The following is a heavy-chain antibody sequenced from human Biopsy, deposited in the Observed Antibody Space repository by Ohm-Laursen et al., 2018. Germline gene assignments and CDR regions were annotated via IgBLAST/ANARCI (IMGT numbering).Heavy chain of an antibody. Sequence: SETLSLTCVVSGGSISGYYRSWIRQTPGKGLEWIGYIYYSGSTNYNPSLKSRVTISVDTSKNQFSLRLNSVTAADTAVYYCARATNSTGWPYYYFYGMDVWGQGTTVTVSS. CDR3: ARATNSTGWPYYYFYGMDV. CDR1: GGSISGYY. J-gene: IGHJ6*02. D-gene: IGHD2/OR15-2a*01. CDR2: IYYSGST. V-gene: IGHV4-59*01.